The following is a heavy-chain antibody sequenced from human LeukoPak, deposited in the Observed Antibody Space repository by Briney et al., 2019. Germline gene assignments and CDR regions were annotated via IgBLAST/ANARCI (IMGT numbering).Heavy chain of an antibody. CDR3: ARDRLSLGAFDI. V-gene: IGHV4-39*07. CDR1: GGSMNTVSYY. J-gene: IGHJ3*02. Sequence: SETLSLTCGVSGGSMNTVSYYWVWLRQAPEKGLEWIGSVYSRGSIYSNPSLRSRVTISLDTSKNEFSLNLSSVTVADTAVYYCARDRLSLGAFDIWGPGTTVSVSS. D-gene: IGHD3-16*01. CDR2: VYSRGSI.